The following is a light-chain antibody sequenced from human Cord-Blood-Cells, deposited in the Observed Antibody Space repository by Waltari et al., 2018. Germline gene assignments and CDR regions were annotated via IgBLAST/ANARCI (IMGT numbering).Light chain of an antibody. CDR1: ALPTEN. CDR3: QSADSSGTYV. CDR2: KDS. J-gene: IGLJ1*01. V-gene: IGLV3-25*03. Sequence: SYELTQPPSVSGSPGKTARTTCSGDALPTENASWYQQKPGKAPVLVIYKDSERPSGIPERFSGSSSGTTVTLTISGVQAEDEADYYCQSADSSGTYVFGTGTKVTVL.